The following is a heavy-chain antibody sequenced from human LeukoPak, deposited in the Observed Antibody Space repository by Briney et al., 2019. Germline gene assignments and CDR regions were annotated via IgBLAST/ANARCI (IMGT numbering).Heavy chain of an antibody. J-gene: IGHJ4*02. CDR1: GGSISSSSYY. D-gene: IGHD6-13*01. CDR2: IYYSGST. Sequence: SETLSLTCTVSGGSISSSSYYWGWIRQPPGKGLEWIGSIYYSGSTYYNPPLKSRVTISVDTSKNQFSLKLSSVTAADTAVYYCARLIIAAASFDYWGQGTLVTVSS. V-gene: IGHV4-39*01. CDR3: ARLIIAAASFDY.